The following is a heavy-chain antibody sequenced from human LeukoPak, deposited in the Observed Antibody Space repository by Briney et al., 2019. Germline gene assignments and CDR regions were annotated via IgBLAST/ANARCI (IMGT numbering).Heavy chain of an antibody. Sequence: ASVTVSCKASNSSFISHTINWVRQAPGQGLEWMGWINPNSGGTNYAQKFQGRVTMTRDTSISTAYMELSRLRSDDTAVYYCARGKYYDFWSGYYTGTGDYFDYWGQGTLVTVSS. CDR1: NSSFISHT. V-gene: IGHV1-2*02. D-gene: IGHD3-3*01. CDR3: ARGKYYDFWSGYYTGTGDYFDY. J-gene: IGHJ4*02. CDR2: INPNSGGT.